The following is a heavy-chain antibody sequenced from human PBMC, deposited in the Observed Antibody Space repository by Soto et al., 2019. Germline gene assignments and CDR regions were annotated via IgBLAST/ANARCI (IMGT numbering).Heavy chain of an antibody. D-gene: IGHD3-22*01. J-gene: IGHJ4*02. CDR2: IYYSGST. Sequence: SETLSLTCTVSGGSISSDYWSWIRQPPGKGLEWIGYIYYSGSTNYNPSLKSRVTISVDTSKNQFSLKLSSVTAADTAVYYCARRSEPNYYDSSGYLDYWGQGTLVTVSS. V-gene: IGHV4-59*01. CDR3: ARRSEPNYYDSSGYLDY. CDR1: GGSISSDY.